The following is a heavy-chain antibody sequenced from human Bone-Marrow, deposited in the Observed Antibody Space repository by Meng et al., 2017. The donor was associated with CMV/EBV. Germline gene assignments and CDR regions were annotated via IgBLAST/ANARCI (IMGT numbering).Heavy chain of an antibody. CDR2: IQVIGHT. Sequence: QVPIPESGPGLVKPSETLSLTCIVSGASIKNDNWNWVRQPAGQGLEWIGLIQVIGHTVYNPSLKSRVTVSLDASKSQFSLTLNSVTAADTATYYCAGSRPGGGACDYWGQGILVTVSS. J-gene: IGHJ4*02. V-gene: IGHV4-4*07. CDR1: GASIKNDN. CDR3: AGSRPGGGACDY. D-gene: IGHD3-16*01.